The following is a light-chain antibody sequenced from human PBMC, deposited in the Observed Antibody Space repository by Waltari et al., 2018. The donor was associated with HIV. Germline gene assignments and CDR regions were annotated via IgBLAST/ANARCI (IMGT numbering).Light chain of an antibody. CDR3: LLYVAGSYL. CDR1: FATVSSPSY. CDR2: AGN. V-gene: IGLV7-43*01. J-gene: IGLJ2*01. Sequence: QPVVTQVSPLPVPPVLYVPPPSPPTFATVSSPSYPNWSHQKPGHPPTALIYAGNTKHPGTPARFSGSVIGDKATLTLTAVRPDDEAVYFCLLYVAGSYLFGGGTFVTVL.